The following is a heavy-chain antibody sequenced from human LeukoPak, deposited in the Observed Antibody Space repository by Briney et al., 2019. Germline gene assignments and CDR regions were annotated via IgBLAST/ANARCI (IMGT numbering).Heavy chain of an antibody. D-gene: IGHD3-22*01. V-gene: IGHV3-66*01. CDR1: GFTVSSNY. CDR3: ARGGHYYDSSGYGVDY. CDR2: IYSGGST. J-gene: IGHJ4*02. Sequence: PGGSLRLSCAASGFTVSSNYMSWVRQAPGKGLEWVSVIYSGGSTYYADSVKGRFTISRDNSKNTLYLQMNSLRAEDTAVYYCARGGHYYDSSGYGVDYWGQGTLVTVSS.